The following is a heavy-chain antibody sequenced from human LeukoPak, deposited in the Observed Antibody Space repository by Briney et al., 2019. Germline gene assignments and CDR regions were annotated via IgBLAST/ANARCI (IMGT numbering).Heavy chain of an antibody. CDR1: SGSFSGYY. J-gene: IGHJ6*03. CDR2: INHSGST. CDR3: ARVGVLRYFDWLSYYYYYMDV. Sequence: SETLSLTCAVYSGSFSGYYWSWIRQPPGKGLEWIGEINHSGSTNYDPSLKSRVTISVDTSKNQFSLKLSSVTAADTAVYYCARVGVLRYFDWLSYYYYYMDVWGKGTTVTVSS. V-gene: IGHV4-34*01. D-gene: IGHD3-9*01.